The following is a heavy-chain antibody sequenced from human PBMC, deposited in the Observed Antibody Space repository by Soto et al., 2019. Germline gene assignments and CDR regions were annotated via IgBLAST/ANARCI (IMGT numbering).Heavy chain of an antibody. D-gene: IGHD3-3*01. J-gene: IGHJ5*02. CDR1: GGSVNGYY. Sequence: SETLSLTCAVYGGSVNGYYWNWIRQPPGKGLEWIGEINHTGGTHYNPSLKSRVTMSVDTSKNQFSLRLSSVTAADTAIYYCATRITVFGLLIPPFDPWGQGTQVTVYS. CDR3: ATRITVFGLLIPPFDP. V-gene: IGHV4-34*01. CDR2: INHTGGT.